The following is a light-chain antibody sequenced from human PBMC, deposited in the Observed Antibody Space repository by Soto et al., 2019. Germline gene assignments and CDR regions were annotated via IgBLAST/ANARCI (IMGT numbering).Light chain of an antibody. CDR3: QQYENYWT. CDR2: DAS. V-gene: IGKV1-5*01. CDR1: ESISRW. Sequence: SKITQSPSTLSASFGDRVTITCRASESISRWLAWYQQKPGKAPKLLIYDASNLDSGVPSRFSGSGSGTEFSLTISNLQPDDCATYYCQQYENYWTFGQGTKVDI. J-gene: IGKJ1*01.